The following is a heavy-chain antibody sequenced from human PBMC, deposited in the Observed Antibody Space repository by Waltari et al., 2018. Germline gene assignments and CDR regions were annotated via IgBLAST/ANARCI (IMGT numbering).Heavy chain of an antibody. CDR1: GYSISSGYY. D-gene: IGHD3-22*01. CDR2: SYHSGST. V-gene: IGHV4-38-2*01. Sequence: QVQLQESGPGLVKPSETLSLTCAVSGYSISSGYYWGWIRQPPGKGLEWIGRSYHSGSTYYNPSLKSRVTISVDTSKNQFSLKLSSVTAADTAVYYCASKQILRGYPGLDYFDYWGQGTLVTVSS. J-gene: IGHJ4*02. CDR3: ASKQILRGYPGLDYFDY.